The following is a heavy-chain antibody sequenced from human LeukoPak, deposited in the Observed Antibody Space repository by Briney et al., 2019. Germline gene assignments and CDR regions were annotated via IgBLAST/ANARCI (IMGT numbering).Heavy chain of an antibody. D-gene: IGHD3-10*01. Sequence: SETLSLTCAVYGGSFSGYYWSWIRQPPGKGLEWIGEINHSGSTNYNPSLKSRVTISVDTSKDQFSLKLSSVTAADTAVYYCARGGPITMVRGVIGYFQHWGQGTLVTVSS. CDR2: INHSGST. CDR1: GGSFSGYY. V-gene: IGHV4-34*01. J-gene: IGHJ1*01. CDR3: ARGGPITMVRGVIGYFQH.